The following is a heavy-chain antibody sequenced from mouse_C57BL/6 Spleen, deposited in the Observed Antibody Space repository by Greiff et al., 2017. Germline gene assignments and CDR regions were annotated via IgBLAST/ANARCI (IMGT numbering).Heavy chain of an antibody. CDR2: IYPGSGST. V-gene: IGHV1-55*01. CDR3: ARGRLREVGFAY. Sequence: QVQLKQPGAELVKPGASVKMSCKASGYTFTSYWINWVKQRPGQGLEWIGDIYPGSGSTNYNEKFKSKATLTVDTSSSTAYMQLSSLTSEDSAVYYCARGRLREVGFAYWGQGTLVTVSA. D-gene: IGHD2-4*01. J-gene: IGHJ3*01. CDR1: GYTFTSYW.